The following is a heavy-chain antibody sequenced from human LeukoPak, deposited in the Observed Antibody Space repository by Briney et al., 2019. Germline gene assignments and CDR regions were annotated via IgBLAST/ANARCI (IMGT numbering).Heavy chain of an antibody. V-gene: IGHV3-11*04. CDR1: GFAFSDSF. CDR2: ISESSSAI. CDR3: ARVDVLRFLEWLLFFDY. D-gene: IGHD3-3*01. J-gene: IGHJ4*02. Sequence: GGSLRLSCAASGFAFSDSFMSWIRQAPGKGLELISYISESSSAIYYADSVKGRFTISRDNAKNSLYLQMNSLRAEDTAVYYCARVDVLRFLEWLLFFDYWGQGTLVTVSS.